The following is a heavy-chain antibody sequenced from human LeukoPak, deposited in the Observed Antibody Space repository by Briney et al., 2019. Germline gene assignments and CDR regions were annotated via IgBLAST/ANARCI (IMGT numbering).Heavy chain of an antibody. CDR1: GGSISSTNW. D-gene: IGHD3-10*01. V-gene: IGHV4-4*02. Sequence: SETLSLTCAVSGGSISSTNWWNWVRQPPGKGLEWIGEIYDTGSTNYNPSLQSRVTISVDKSKNHFSLNLSSVTAADTAVCYCVSRYVGGSGSYFRLLDQWGQGTLVTVSS. CDR2: IYDTGST. J-gene: IGHJ4*02. CDR3: VSRYVGGSGSYFRLLDQ.